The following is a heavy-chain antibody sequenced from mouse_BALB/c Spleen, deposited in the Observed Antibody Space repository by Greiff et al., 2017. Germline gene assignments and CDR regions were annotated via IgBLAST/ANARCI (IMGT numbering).Heavy chain of an antibody. Sequence: VQLQQSGAELMKPGASVKISCKATGYTFSSYWIEWVKQRPGHGLEWIGEILPGSGSTNYNEKFKGKATFTADTSSNTAYMQLSSLTSEDSAVYDCARSGYDGDCYFDVWGAGTTVTVSS. J-gene: IGHJ1*01. CDR2: ILPGSGST. CDR1: GYTFSSYW. D-gene: IGHD2-14*01. CDR3: ARSGYDGDCYFDV. V-gene: IGHV1-9*01.